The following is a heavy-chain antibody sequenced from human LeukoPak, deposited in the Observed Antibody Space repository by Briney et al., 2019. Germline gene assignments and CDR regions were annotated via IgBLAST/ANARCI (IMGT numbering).Heavy chain of an antibody. Sequence: GGSLRLSCAASGFTFSSYGMHWVRQAPGKGLEWVAVIWYDGSNKYYADSVKGRFTISRDNSKNTLYLQMNSLRAEDTAVYYCAKGAKDYYDSSGYWGIDYWGQGTLVTVSS. CDR3: AKGAKDYYDSSGYWGIDY. D-gene: IGHD3-22*01. CDR2: IWYDGSNK. J-gene: IGHJ4*02. V-gene: IGHV3-33*06. CDR1: GFTFSSYG.